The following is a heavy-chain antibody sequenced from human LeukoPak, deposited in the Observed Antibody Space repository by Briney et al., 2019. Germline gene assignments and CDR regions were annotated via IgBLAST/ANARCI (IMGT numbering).Heavy chain of an antibody. J-gene: IGHJ4*02. CDR3: ARKREAQQLSYLDY. V-gene: IGHV3-7*01. Sequence: PGGSLRLSCAASGFTFSSYWMSWVRQAPGKGLEWVANIKQDGSEKYYVDSVKGRFTISRDNAKNSLYLQMNSLRAEDTAVYYCARKREAQQLSYLDYWGQGTLVTVSS. CDR2: IKQDGSEK. D-gene: IGHD6-13*01. CDR1: GFTFSSYW.